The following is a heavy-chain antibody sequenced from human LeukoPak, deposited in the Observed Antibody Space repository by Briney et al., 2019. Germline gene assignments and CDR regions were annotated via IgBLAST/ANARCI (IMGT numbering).Heavy chain of an antibody. V-gene: IGHV3-30*02. CDR3: AKAPCGSCYSADY. J-gene: IGHJ4*02. D-gene: IGHD2-15*01. CDR1: GFTFSSYG. CDR2: IRYDGSNK. Sequence: GGSLRLSCAASGFTFSSYGMHWVRQAPGKGLEWVAFIRYDGSNKYHADSVKGRFTISRDNSKNTLYLQMNNLRAEDTAVYYCAKAPCGSCYSADYWGQGTLVTVSS.